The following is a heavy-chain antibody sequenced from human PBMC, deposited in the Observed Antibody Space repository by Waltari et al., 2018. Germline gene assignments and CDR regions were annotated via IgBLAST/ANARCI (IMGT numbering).Heavy chain of an antibody. CDR2: RWYDGSNK. V-gene: IGHV3-30*18. CDR3: AKEVDEYFFDY. J-gene: IGHJ4*02. Sequence: QVQLVESGGGVVQPGRSLRLSCAGSGFTFSSYGMHWVRQAPGKGLEWVAVRWYDGSNKYYADSVKGRFTITRDNSKNTLYLQMNSLGAEDTAMYCCAKEVDEYFFDYWGQGTLVTVSS. D-gene: IGHD2-2*01. CDR1: GFTFSSYG.